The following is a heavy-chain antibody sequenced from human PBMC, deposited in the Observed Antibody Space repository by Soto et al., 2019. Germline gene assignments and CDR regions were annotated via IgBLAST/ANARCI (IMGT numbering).Heavy chain of an antibody. D-gene: IGHD4-17*01. J-gene: IGHJ6*03. Sequence: GGSLRLSCAASGFTVSSNYMSWVRQAPGKGLEWVSVIYSGGSTYYADSVKGRFTISRDNSKNTLYLQMNSLRAEDTAVYYCARDLNGVTTDESYYYYYYMDVWGKGTTVTVSS. CDR1: GFTVSSNY. V-gene: IGHV3-66*01. CDR2: IYSGGST. CDR3: ARDLNGVTTDESYYYYYYMDV.